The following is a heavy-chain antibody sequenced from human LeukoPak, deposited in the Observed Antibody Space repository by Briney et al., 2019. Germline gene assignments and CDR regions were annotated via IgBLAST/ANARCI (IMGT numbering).Heavy chain of an antibody. CDR2: ISGSGDST. J-gene: IGHJ4*02. D-gene: IGHD2-2*01. CDR1: GFTFSSYA. V-gene: IGHV3-23*01. Sequence: GGSLRLSCAASGFTFSSYAMSWVRQPPGEGLEWVSCISGSGDSTYNADSVKGRFSISRDNSKNTLYLQMNSLRAEDTAVYYCAKGEAYQLLGGNFDYWGQGTLVTVSS. CDR3: AKGEAYQLLGGNFDY.